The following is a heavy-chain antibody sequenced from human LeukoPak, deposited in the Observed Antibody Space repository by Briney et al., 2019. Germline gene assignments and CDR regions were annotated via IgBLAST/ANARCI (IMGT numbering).Heavy chain of an antibody. V-gene: IGHV4-59*01. Sequence: SETLSLTCTVSGGSISSYYWSWIRQPPGKGLEWIGYICYSGSTNYNPSLKSRVAISVDTSKNQFSLKLSSVTAADTAVYYCARVAVAFYLDVWGQGTTVTVSS. CDR1: GGSISSYY. CDR2: ICYSGST. J-gene: IGHJ6*02. D-gene: IGHD6-19*01. CDR3: ARVAVAFYLDV.